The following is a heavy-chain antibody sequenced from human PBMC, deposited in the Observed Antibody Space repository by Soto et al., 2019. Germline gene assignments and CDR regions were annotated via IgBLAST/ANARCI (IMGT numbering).Heavy chain of an antibody. CDR2: IHSDGSST. V-gene: IGHV3-74*01. Sequence: EVQLVESGGGLVRPGGSLRLYCGASGFTFSYYWMHWVRQAPGKGLVWVSRIHSDGSSTTYADFVKGRFIISRDNARNTVDLQMNSVRVEDTAVYYCARGDRGAFDLWGQGTVVTVSS. J-gene: IGHJ3*01. CDR1: GFTFSYYW. D-gene: IGHD5-12*01. CDR3: ARGDRGAFDL.